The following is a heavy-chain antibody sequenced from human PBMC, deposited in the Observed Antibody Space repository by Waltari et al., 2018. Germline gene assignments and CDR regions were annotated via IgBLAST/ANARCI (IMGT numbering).Heavy chain of an antibody. J-gene: IGHJ4*02. CDR1: GFTISSFG. CDR3: ARALTTPNDY. CDR2: TTNSNTYI. D-gene: IGHD4-17*01. V-gene: IGHV3-21*03. Sequence: EVQLVESGGGLVKPGGSLRLSCDACGFTISSFGMSWVRQAPGKGLEWVSSTTNSNTYIYYADSVKGRFTVSIDNAKNSLYLQMNSLRADDTAVYFCARALTTPNDYWGQGTLVTVSS.